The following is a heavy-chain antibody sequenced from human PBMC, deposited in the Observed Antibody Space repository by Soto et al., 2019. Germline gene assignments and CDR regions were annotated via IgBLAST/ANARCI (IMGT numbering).Heavy chain of an antibody. CDR1: GGTFSSYT. D-gene: IGHD2-2*01. V-gene: IGHV1-69*08. J-gene: IGHJ5*02. Sequence: QVQLVQSGAEVKKPGSSVEVSCKASGGTFSSYTISWVRQAPGQGLEWMGRIIPILGIANYAQKFQGRVTITADKSTSTAYMELSSLRSEDTAVYYCARERSQVLRVPAAFFSDWFDPWGQGTLVTVSS. CDR2: IIPILGIA. CDR3: ARERSQVLRVPAAFFSDWFDP.